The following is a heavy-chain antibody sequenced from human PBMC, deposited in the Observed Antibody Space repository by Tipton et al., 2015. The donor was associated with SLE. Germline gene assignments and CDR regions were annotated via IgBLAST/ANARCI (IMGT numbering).Heavy chain of an antibody. CDR3: AKGSPGYSSSWWGFDY. V-gene: IGHV3-33*03. CDR1: GFTFSTYG. Sequence: RSLRLSCEAAGFTFSTYGMLWVRQAPGKGQEWVAVIWYDGTNKNYADSVKGRFTISRDKSKDTLYLQMNSLSVEDTAVYYCAKGSPGYSSSWWGFDYWGQGTLVTVSS. D-gene: IGHD6-13*01. CDR2: IWYDGTNK. J-gene: IGHJ4*02.